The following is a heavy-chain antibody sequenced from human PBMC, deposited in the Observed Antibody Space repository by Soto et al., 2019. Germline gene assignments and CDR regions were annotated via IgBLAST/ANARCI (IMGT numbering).Heavy chain of an antibody. CDR1: GFTFSSDA. D-gene: IGHD6-13*01. CDR3: AKYSSSWYAY. Sequence: PGGSLRLSCAASGFTFSSDAMSWVRQAPGKGLEWVSTISGSGDSTYYADSVKGRFTISRDNSKNTLYLQMNSLRAEDTAVYYCAKYSSSWYAYWGQGTLVTVSS. CDR2: ISGSGDST. J-gene: IGHJ4*02. V-gene: IGHV3-23*01.